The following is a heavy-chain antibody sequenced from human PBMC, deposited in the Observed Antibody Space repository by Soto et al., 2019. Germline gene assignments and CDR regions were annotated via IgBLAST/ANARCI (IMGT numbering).Heavy chain of an antibody. Sequence: GGSLRLSCAASGFTFSSYAMSWVRQAPVKGLEWVSAISGSGGSTYYADSVKGRFTISRDNSKNTLYLQMNSLRAEDAAVYYCARRGSGRYYDYWGQGTLVTVSS. D-gene: IGHD1-26*01. J-gene: IGHJ4*02. CDR1: GFTFSSYA. CDR2: ISGSGGST. V-gene: IGHV3-23*01. CDR3: ARRGSGRYYDY.